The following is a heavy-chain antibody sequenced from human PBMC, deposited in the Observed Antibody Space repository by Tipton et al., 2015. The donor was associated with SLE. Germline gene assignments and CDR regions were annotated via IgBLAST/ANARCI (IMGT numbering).Heavy chain of an antibody. J-gene: IGHJ4*02. CDR3: ARGGIYHDYSGNFDF. V-gene: IGHV4-59*01. D-gene: IGHD3-22*01. CDR2: IYYSGST. Sequence: TLSLTCTVSGGSISTYYWSWIRQPPGKGLEWIGYIYYSGSTNYNPSLQSRVTISIDTSRNQLSLKLNSVTAADTAIYYCARGGIYHDYSGNFDFWGQGTLVTASS. CDR1: GGSISTYY.